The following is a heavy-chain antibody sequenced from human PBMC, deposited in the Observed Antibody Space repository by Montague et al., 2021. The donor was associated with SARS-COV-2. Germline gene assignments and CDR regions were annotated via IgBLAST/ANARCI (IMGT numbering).Heavy chain of an antibody. Sequence: CAISGDSVSGKTAAGNWLRQSPSSGREWLGRKYYRSKWNYDYAVSVKSRMTISPDTSKNQFSLQLSSVTPEDRAVYYCSRDPRYSLSWSFDYWGQGTLVTVSS. CDR2: KYYRSKWNY. J-gene: IGHJ4*02. V-gene: IGHV6-1*01. D-gene: IGHD6-13*01. CDR1: GDSVSGKTAA. CDR3: SRDPRYSLSWSFDY.